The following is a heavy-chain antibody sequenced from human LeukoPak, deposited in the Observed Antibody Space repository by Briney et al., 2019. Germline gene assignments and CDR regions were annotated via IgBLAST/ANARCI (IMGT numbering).Heavy chain of an antibody. D-gene: IGHD2-15*01. CDR3: ATDLAFCSGGACAY. V-gene: IGHV3-30*02. CDR1: GFTFSTYG. CDR2: IWSHGSDK. J-gene: IGHJ4*02. Sequence: GGSLRLSCAASGFTFSTYGMHWVRQAPGKGLEWAALIWSHGSDKYYVDSVRGRFTISRDNSKNTLYLQMNSLRPEDTAVYYCATDLAFCSGGACAYWGQGTLVTVSS.